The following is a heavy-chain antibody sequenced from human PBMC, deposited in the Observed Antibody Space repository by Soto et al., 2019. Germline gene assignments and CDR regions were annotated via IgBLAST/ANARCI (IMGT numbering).Heavy chain of an antibody. CDR2: IYYSGST. CDR1: GGSISSSSYY. CDR3: ARDRQHDFWSGYYKTEYNWFDP. V-gene: IGHV4-39*02. J-gene: IGHJ5*02. Sequence: SETLSLTCTVSGGSISSSSYYWGWIRQPPGKGLEWIGSIYYSGSTYYNPSLKSRVTISVDTSKNQFSLKLSSVTAADTAVYYCARDRQHDFWSGYYKTEYNWFDPWGQGTLVTVSS. D-gene: IGHD3-3*01.